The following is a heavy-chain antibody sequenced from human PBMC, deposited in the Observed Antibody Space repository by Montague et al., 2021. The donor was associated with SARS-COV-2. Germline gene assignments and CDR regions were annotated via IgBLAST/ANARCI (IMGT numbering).Heavy chain of an antibody. CDR2: IYTSGST. CDR1: GGSISSGSYY. J-gene: IGHJ6*02. CDR3: ARETFTGYSYGRGSYYYDYGMDV. Sequence: TLSLTCTVSGGSISSGSYYWSWIRQPAGKGLEWIGRIYTSGSTNYNPSLKSRVTISVDTSKNQFSLKLSSVTAADTAVYYCARETFTGYSYGRGSYYYDYGMDVWGQGTTVTVSS. D-gene: IGHD5-18*01. V-gene: IGHV4-61*02.